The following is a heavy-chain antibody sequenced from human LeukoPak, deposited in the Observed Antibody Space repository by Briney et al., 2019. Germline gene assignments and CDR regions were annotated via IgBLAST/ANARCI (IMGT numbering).Heavy chain of an antibody. J-gene: IGHJ4*02. CDR2: IYYSGST. CDR1: GGSISSSSYY. CDR3: ARLTGTTSFDY. Sequence: SETLSLTCTVSGGSISSSSYYWGWIRQPPGKGLEWIGSIYYSGSTYYNPSLKSRVTISVDTSKNQFSLKLSSVTAADTAVYYCARLTGTTSFDYWGQGTLVTVSS. D-gene: IGHD1-7*01. V-gene: IGHV4-39*01.